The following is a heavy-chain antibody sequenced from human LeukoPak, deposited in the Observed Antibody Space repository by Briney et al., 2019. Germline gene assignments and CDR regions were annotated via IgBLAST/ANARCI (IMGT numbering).Heavy chain of an antibody. Sequence: PGGSLRLSCAASGFTFSSYAMHWVRQAPGKGLEWVAVISYDGSNKYYADSVRGRFTISRDNSKNTLYLQMNSLRAEDTAVYYCARDLGRGTTGTDYYYMDVWGKGTTVTVSS. J-gene: IGHJ6*03. V-gene: IGHV3-30*04. CDR2: ISYDGSNK. D-gene: IGHD1-1*01. CDR1: GFTFSSYA. CDR3: ARDLGRGTTGTDYYYMDV.